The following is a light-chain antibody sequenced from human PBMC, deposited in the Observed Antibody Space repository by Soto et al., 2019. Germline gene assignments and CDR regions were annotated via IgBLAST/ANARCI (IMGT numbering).Light chain of an antibody. Sequence: DIQMTQSPSTLSASVGDRVTITCRASQNIRNDLAWYLHQPGKVPRLLIYDASTLESGVPSRFSGSGSGTDFTLTISSLQPDDFGTYYCQQFDTYRTFSQGTIVDIK. CDR1: QNIRND. CDR2: DAS. J-gene: IGKJ1*01. V-gene: IGKV1-5*01. CDR3: QQFDTYRT.